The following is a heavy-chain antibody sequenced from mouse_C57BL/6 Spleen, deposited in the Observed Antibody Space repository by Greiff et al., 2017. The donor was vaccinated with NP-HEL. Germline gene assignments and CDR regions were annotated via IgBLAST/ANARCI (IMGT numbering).Heavy chain of an antibody. CDR3: ARGTAQAEGFAY. CDR1: GYTFTSYG. CDR2: IYPRSGNT. V-gene: IGHV1-81*01. J-gene: IGHJ3*01. D-gene: IGHD3-2*02. Sequence: QVQLKQSGAELARPGASVKLSCKASGYTFTSYGISWVKQRTGQGLEWIGEIYPRSGNTYYNEKFKGKATLTADKSSSTAYMELRSLTSEDSAVYFCARGTAQAEGFAYWGQGTLVTVSA.